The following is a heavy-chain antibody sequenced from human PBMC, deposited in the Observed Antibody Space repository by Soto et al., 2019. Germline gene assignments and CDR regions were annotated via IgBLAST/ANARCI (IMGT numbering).Heavy chain of an antibody. V-gene: IGHV3-23*01. Sequence: GGSLRLSCAASGFAFSTYAMTWVRQAPGKGLEWVSVISGIGGSSYYAASVKGRFTISRDNSKNTLFLQMNGMRAEDTAVYYCAKVTKRAAAGRYEYYKYGMDVWGQGTTVTVAS. CDR2: ISGIGGSS. D-gene: IGHD6-13*01. CDR1: GFAFSTYA. CDR3: AKVTKRAAAGRYEYYKYGMDV. J-gene: IGHJ6*02.